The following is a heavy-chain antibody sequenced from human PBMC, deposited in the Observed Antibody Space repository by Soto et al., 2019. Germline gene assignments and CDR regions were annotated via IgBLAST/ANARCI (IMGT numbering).Heavy chain of an antibody. V-gene: IGHV3-30*18. CDR3: AKDMDTAMAKSFDY. D-gene: IGHD5-18*01. CDR1: GFTLSSYG. Sequence: GGSLRLSCAASGFTLSSYGMHWVCQAPGKGLEWVAVISYDGSNKYYADSVKGRFTISRDNSKNTLYLQMNSLRAEDTAVYYCAKDMDTAMAKSFDYWGQGTLVTVSS. CDR2: ISYDGSNK. J-gene: IGHJ4*02.